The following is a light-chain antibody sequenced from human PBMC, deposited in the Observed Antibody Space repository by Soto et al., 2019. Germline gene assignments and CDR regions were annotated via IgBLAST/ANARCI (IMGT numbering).Light chain of an antibody. CDR2: SSS. Sequence: EIVMTQYPATLSVSPGERATLSCRASQTVSNNLAWYQQKPGQAPRLLFYSSSTRATGVPARFSGSQSGTDFTLTISSLQSEDFAVYYCQQYNSWPLTFGGGTKVETK. J-gene: IGKJ4*01. CDR1: QTVSNN. V-gene: IGKV3-15*01. CDR3: QQYNSWPLT.